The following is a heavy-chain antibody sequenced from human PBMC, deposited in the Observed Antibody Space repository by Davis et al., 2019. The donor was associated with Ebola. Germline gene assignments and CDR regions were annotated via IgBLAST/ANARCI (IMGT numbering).Heavy chain of an antibody. D-gene: IGHD3-10*01. J-gene: IGHJ4*02. CDR2: ISWNSGSI. CDR3: ARGARFGELFPSLYYFDY. CDR1: EITLRRYA. Sequence: PGGSLRLSCEASEITLRRYAMHWVRQAPGKGLEWVSGISWNSGSIGYADSVKGRFTISRDNSKNTLYLQMNSLRVEDTAVYYCARGARFGELFPSLYYFDYWGQGTLGTVSS. V-gene: IGHV3-9*01.